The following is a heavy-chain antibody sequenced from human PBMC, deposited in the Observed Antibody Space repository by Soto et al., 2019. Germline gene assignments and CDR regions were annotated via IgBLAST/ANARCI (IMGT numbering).Heavy chain of an antibody. CDR2: ITEEGTEI. Sequence: RLSCAASGFAFSNSWMSWVRQPPVKGLERGANITEEGTEIWYMDSVKGRFTISRDNAKNTLYLQMNSLRAEDTAVYYCASHLAGNRDYWGQGTLVTVSS. V-gene: IGHV3-7*01. CDR1: GFAFSNSW. CDR3: ASHLAGNRDY. D-gene: IGHD3-3*02. J-gene: IGHJ4*02.